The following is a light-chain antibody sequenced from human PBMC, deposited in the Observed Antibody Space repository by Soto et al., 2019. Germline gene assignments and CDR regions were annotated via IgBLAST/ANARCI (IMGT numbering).Light chain of an antibody. CDR3: QQYGRSPPYT. J-gene: IGKJ2*01. CDR1: QGLSSSY. CDR2: GAS. V-gene: IGKV3-20*01. Sequence: EIVLTQSPGTLSLSPGERATLSCRASQGLSSSYLAWYQQKPGQAPRLLIYGASSRATGIPDRFSGSESGTDFTLTISRLEPEDFAVYYCQQYGRSPPYTFGQGTRLEIK.